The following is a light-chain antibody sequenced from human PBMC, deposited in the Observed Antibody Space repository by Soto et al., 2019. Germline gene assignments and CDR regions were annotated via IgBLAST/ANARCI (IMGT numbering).Light chain of an antibody. Sequence: QSVLTQPPSASGSPGRSVTISCTGASSDVGGYNFVSWYQQHPGKAPKLLIYELTKRPSGVPDRFSGSRSGNTASLTVSGLQAEDEADYYCSSYAGSNNIVFGIGTKVTVL. CDR3: SSYAGSNNIV. CDR2: ELT. J-gene: IGLJ1*01. CDR1: SSDVGGYNF. V-gene: IGLV2-8*01.